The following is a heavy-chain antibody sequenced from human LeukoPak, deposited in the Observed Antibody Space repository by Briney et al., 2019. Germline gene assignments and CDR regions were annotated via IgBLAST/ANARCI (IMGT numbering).Heavy chain of an antibody. CDR3: ARAIDVLLWFGESRDGAFDI. CDR2: IYTSGST. J-gene: IGHJ3*02. D-gene: IGHD3-10*01. Sequence: SETLSLTCVVYGGSFSGYYWSWIRQPAGKGLEWIGRIYTSGSTNYNPSLKSRVTMSVDTSKNQFSLKLSSVTAADTAVYYCARAIDVLLWFGESRDGAFDIWGQGTMVTVSS. V-gene: IGHV4-59*10. CDR1: GGSFSGYY.